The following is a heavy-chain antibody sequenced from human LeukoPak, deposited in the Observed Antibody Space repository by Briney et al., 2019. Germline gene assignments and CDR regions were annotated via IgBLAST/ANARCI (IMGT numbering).Heavy chain of an antibody. Sequence: PSETLSLTCAVSGGSISSSNWWSWVRQPPGKGLEWIGEIYHSGSTNYNPSLKSRVTISVDKSKNQFSLKLSSVTAADTAVYYCARCYYGSGSWMMDYWGQGTLVTVSS. CDR1: GGSISSSNW. J-gene: IGHJ4*02. CDR3: ARCYYGSGSWMMDY. D-gene: IGHD3-10*01. V-gene: IGHV4-4*02. CDR2: IYHSGST.